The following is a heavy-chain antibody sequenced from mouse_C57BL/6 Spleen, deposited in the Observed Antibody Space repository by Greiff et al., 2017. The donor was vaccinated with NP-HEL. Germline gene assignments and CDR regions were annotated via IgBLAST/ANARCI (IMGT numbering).Heavy chain of an antibody. J-gene: IGHJ3*01. D-gene: IGHD1-1*01. CDR2: ISSGGRYT. Sequence: DVMLVESGGDLVKPGGSLKLSCAASGFTFSSYGMSWVRQTPDKRLEWVATISSGGRYTYYPDSVKGRFTISRDNAKNTLYLQMSSLESEDTAMYYCANYYGSSGFADWGQGTLVTVSA. V-gene: IGHV5-6*02. CDR1: GFTFSSYG. CDR3: ANYYGSSGFAD.